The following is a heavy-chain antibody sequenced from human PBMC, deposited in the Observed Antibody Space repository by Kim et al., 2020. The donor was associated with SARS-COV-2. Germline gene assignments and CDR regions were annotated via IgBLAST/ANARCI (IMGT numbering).Heavy chain of an antibody. CDR2: INYSGNT. V-gene: IGHV4-39*01. J-gene: IGHJ4*02. Sequence: SETLSLTCTVSGDSISRSSNYWGWIRQPPGKGLEWIGSINYSGNTYYNPSLKSRVTISVDTSKNQFSLKMRSVTAADTEVYYCARLVSENSAVEYWGQGT. CDR3: ARLVSENSAVEY. CDR1: GDSISRSSNY.